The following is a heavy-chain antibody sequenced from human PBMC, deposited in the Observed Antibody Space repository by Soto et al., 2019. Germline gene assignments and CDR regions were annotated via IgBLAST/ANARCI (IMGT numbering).Heavy chain of an antibody. J-gene: IGHJ5*02. Sequence: PSETLSLTCTVSGGSISSGGYYWSWIRQHPGKGLEWIGYIYYSGSTYYNPSLKSRVTISVDTSKNQFSLKLSSVTAADTAVYYCARDSESNWFDPWGQGTLVTVSS. CDR1: GGSISSGGYY. CDR2: IYYSGST. V-gene: IGHV4-31*03. CDR3: ARDSESNWFDP.